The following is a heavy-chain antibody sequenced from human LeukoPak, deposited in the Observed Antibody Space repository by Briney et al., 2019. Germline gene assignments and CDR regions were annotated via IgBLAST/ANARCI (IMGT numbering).Heavy chain of an antibody. D-gene: IGHD3-10*01. J-gene: IGHJ6*03. CDR1: GITFDDYA. Sequence: PGRSLRLTCAASGITFDDYAMHWVRQAPGKGLEWVSGISWNSGTIGYADSVKGRFTISRDNSKNTLYLQMNSLRAEDTAVYYCARDGYHYYGSGTYFGYYYMDVWGKGTTVTISS. CDR2: ISWNSGTI. V-gene: IGHV3-9*01. CDR3: ARDGYHYYGSGTYFGYYYMDV.